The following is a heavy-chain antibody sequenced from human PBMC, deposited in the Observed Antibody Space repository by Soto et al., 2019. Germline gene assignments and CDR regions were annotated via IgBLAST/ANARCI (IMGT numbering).Heavy chain of an antibody. D-gene: IGHD3-22*01. V-gene: IGHV1-58*01. J-gene: IGHJ4*02. Sequence: GASVKVSCKASGFTFTSSAVQWVRQARGQRLEWTGWIVVGSGNTNYAQKFQERVTITRDMSTSTAYMELSSLSSEDTAVYYCAADRGYYDSSAYFDYWGQGTLVTVSS. CDR2: IVVGSGNT. CDR1: GFTFTSSA. CDR3: AADRGYYDSSAYFDY.